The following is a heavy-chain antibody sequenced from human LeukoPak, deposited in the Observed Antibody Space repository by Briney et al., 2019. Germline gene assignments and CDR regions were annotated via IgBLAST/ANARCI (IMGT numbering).Heavy chain of an antibody. CDR2: IIPIFGTA. Sequence: GASVKVSCKASGGTFSSYAISWVQQAPGQGLEWMGRIIPIFGTANYAQKFQGRVTITTDESTSTAYMERSSLRSDDTAVYYCASIGRAAGHYWGQGTLVTVSS. CDR1: GGTFSSYA. J-gene: IGHJ4*02. CDR3: ASIGRAAGHY. D-gene: IGHD6-13*01. V-gene: IGHV1-69*05.